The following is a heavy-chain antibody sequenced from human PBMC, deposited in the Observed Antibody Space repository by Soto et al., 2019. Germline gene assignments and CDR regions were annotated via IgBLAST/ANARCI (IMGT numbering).Heavy chain of an antibody. CDR2: ISFDGNNR. Sequence: LRLSCAASAFTFRTYGMHWVRQAPGKGLEWVAIISFDGNNRYYADSVKGRFTISRDNSKNTLYLEMNSLRAEDTAVYYRAKEQTPNYYDSSRYPGPFDYWGQGTLVTVSS. CDR3: AKEQTPNYYDSSRYPGPFDY. CDR1: AFTFRTYG. D-gene: IGHD3-22*01. J-gene: IGHJ4*02. V-gene: IGHV3-30*18.